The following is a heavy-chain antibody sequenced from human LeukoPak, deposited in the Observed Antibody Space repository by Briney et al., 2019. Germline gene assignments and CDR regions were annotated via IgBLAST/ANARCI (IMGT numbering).Heavy chain of an antibody. J-gene: IGHJ4*02. CDR1: GFTFSRYA. V-gene: IGHV3-7*01. CDR3: ARDSPERGYSYGPLDNYFDY. CDR2: IKKDGSEK. Sequence: GGSLRLSCAASGFTFSRYAMSWVRQAPGKGLEWVANIKKDGSEKYYVDSVKGRFTISRDNAKKSLYLQMNSLGAEDTAVYYCARDSPERGYSYGPLDNYFDYWGQGTLVTVSS. D-gene: IGHD5-18*01.